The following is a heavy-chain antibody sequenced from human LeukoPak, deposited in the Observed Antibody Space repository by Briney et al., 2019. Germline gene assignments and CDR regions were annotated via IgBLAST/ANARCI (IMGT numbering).Heavy chain of an antibody. D-gene: IGHD4-11*01. CDR1: RFTLTNFA. Sequence: GGSLRHTCTASRFTLTNFATAWVSQAPGKGLEWVSTINRSGGSTYYADSVQGRFTISRDNSNNTLFLQMNSLRAEDTAVYYCAKALNLDYSLEFWGRGTLVTVSS. J-gene: IGHJ4*02. CDR2: INRSGGST. CDR3: AKALNLDYSLEF. V-gene: IGHV3-23*01.